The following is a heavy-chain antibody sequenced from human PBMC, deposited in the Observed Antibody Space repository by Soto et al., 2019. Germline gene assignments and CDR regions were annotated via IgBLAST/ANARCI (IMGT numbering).Heavy chain of an antibody. D-gene: IGHD4-17*01. J-gene: IGHJ5*02. CDR2: INHRGST. CDR1: GGSLSGYY. Sequence: QVHLQQWGAGLLKPSETLSLTCAVYGGSLSGYYWGWIRQPPGKGLEWIGEINHRGSTNYNPSLKSRVTISLHTSKNQFSLELSSVTAADTALYYCARILVTTSWFDPWGQGTLVTVSS. V-gene: IGHV4-34*01. CDR3: ARILVTTSWFDP.